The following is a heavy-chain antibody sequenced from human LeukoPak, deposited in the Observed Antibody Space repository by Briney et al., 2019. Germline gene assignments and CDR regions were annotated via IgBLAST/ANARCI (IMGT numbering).Heavy chain of an antibody. J-gene: IGHJ4*02. CDR2: ISTGSSTT. CDR3: ARVAAGYSVNYFDY. D-gene: IGHD4-23*01. Sequence: GGSLRLSCAASEFAFSTYNMKWVRQAPGKGLEWVSYISTGSSTTYYADSVKGRFTISRDNVENSLYLQMNSLRDEDTAVYYCARVAAGYSVNYFDYWGQGTLVTVSS. V-gene: IGHV3-48*02. CDR1: EFAFSTYN.